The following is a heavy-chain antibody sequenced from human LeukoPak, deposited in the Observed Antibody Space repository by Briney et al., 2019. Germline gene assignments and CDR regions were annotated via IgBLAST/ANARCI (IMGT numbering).Heavy chain of an antibody. CDR3: ARHGGLLYSSRWYFDY. Sequence: ASVKVSCKASGYTFTSYDINWVRQATGQGLEWMGWMNPKSGSTGYAQKFQGRVTFTRDTSISTAYMELSSLRSEDTAVFYCARHGGLLYSSRWYFDYWGQGTLVTVSS. CDR1: GYTFTSYD. J-gene: IGHJ4*02. D-gene: IGHD6-19*01. V-gene: IGHV1-8*03. CDR2: MNPKSGST.